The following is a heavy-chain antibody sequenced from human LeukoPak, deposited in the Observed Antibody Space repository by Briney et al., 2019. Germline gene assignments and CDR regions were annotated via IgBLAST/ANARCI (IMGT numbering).Heavy chain of an antibody. Sequence: GGSLRLSCAASGFTFSIYGMHWVRQVTGKGLEWVSGIDTAGGTYYPDSVKGRFTMSRENAKNSLYLQMNSLRAEDTAVYYCARDDYCSGGSCCFDPWGQGTLVTVSS. D-gene: IGHD2-15*01. J-gene: IGHJ5*02. CDR3: ARDDYCSGGSCCFDP. V-gene: IGHV3-13*01. CDR1: GFTFSIYG. CDR2: IDTAGGT.